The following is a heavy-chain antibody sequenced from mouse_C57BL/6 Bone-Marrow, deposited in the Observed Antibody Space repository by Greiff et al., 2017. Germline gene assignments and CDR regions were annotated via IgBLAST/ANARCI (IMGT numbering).Heavy chain of an antibody. CDR1: GYTFTSYW. V-gene: IGHV1-69*01. Sequence: VQLQQPGAELVMPGASVKLSCKASGYTFTSYWMHWVKQRPGQGLEWIGEIDPSDSYTNYNQKFKGQFTLTVDKSSSTAYMQLSSLTSEDSAVYYCARGELATMVGDYWGQGTTLTVSS. D-gene: IGHD2-1*01. CDR2: IDPSDSYT. J-gene: IGHJ2*01. CDR3: ARGELATMVGDY.